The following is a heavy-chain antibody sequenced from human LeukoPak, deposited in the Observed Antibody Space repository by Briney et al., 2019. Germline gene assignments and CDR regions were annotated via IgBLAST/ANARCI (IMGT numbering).Heavy chain of an antibody. D-gene: IGHD4-11*01. CDR2: ISGSGGST. Sequence: PGGSLRLSCAASGFTFSSYSMNWVRQAPGKGLEWVSSISGSGGSTYSADSVKGRFTISRDNSKNTLYLQMNSLRAEDTAVYYCAKVLWVADYTDYVYFDSWGQGTLLTVSS. CDR3: AKVLWVADYTDYVYFDS. V-gene: IGHV3-23*01. CDR1: GFTFSSYS. J-gene: IGHJ4*02.